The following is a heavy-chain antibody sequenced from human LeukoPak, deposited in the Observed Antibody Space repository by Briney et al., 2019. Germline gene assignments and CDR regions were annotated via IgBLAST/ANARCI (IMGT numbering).Heavy chain of an antibody. CDR3: AKSNGYGLVDI. D-gene: IGHD3-10*01. Sequence: SETLSLTCSVSGDSITGYYWGWIRQPPGKGLEWIGNIFYSGSTYYSPSLKSRVTISLDTSRNQFSLKLTSVTAPCAAVYYCAKSNGYGLVDIWGQRTMVTVSS. CDR1: GDSITGYY. J-gene: IGHJ3*02. V-gene: IGHV4-39*07. CDR2: IFYSGST.